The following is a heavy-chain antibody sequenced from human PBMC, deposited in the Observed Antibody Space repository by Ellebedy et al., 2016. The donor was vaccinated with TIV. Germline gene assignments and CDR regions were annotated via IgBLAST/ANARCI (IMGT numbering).Heavy chain of an antibody. CDR3: ARDGAVTKPYDAFDI. V-gene: IGHV1-3*01. CDR2: INAGNGNT. D-gene: IGHD4-17*01. Sequence: ASVKVSCKASGYTFTSYAMHWVRQAPGQRLEWMGWINAGNGNTKYSQKFQGRVTITRDTSASTAYMELSSLRSEDTAVYYCARDGAVTKPYDAFDIWGQGTMVTVSS. CDR1: GYTFTSYA. J-gene: IGHJ3*02.